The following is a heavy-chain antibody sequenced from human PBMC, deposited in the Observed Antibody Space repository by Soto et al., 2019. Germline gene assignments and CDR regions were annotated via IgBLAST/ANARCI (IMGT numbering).Heavy chain of an antibody. CDR1: GFTFNTYS. V-gene: IGHV3-33*01. CDR2: IWYDGTQK. CDR3: ARAGGTTVTGLWHFDS. Sequence: GGSLRLSCEASGFTFNTYSMHWVRQPPGKGLEWLAAIWYDGTQKYYADSVKGRFIVSRDNSKKTLYLEMNSLRAEDTAVYYCARAGGTTVTGLWHFDSWGQGTLVTVSS. D-gene: IGHD4-17*01. J-gene: IGHJ4*02.